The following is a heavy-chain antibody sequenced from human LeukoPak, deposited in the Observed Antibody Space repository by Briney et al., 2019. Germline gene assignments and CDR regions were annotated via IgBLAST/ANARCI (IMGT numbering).Heavy chain of an antibody. Sequence: SETLSLTCTVSGGSISSYYWSWIRQPAGKGLEWIGRIYTSGSTNYNPSLKSRVTMSVDTSKNQFSLKLSSVTAPDTAVYYCARDQGYGLNYYYYYGMDVWGQGTTVTVSS. CDR3: ARDQGYGLNYYYYYGMDV. J-gene: IGHJ6*02. CDR2: IYTSGST. V-gene: IGHV4-4*07. CDR1: GGSISSYY. D-gene: IGHD5-12*01.